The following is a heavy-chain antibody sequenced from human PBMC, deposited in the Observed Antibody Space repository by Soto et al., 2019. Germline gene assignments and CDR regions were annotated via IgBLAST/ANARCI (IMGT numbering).Heavy chain of an antibody. J-gene: IGHJ6*02. CDR3: ARSFSGSYNYYYYNMDV. V-gene: IGHV1-3*01. CDR1: GYTFTNYA. D-gene: IGHD1-26*01. CDR2: INAGNSKT. Sequence: ASVKVSCKTSGYTFTNYAMHWVRQAPGQGLEWMGWINAGNSKTRYPQKFQGRVAITRDTSANTTYMELSSLRSEDTAVYYCARSFSGSYNYYYYNMDVWGQGTTVTVSS.